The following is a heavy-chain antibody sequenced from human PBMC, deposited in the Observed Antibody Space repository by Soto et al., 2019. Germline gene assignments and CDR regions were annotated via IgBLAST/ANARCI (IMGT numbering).Heavy chain of an antibody. V-gene: IGHV1-69*13. Sequence: SVKVSCKASGGTFRIYAINWVRQAPGQGLEWMRGIIPLLNSTNYVQKFQGRVAITADESTSTAYMELSSLKSEDTAVYYCARERGKFQLLHRFDYWGPGTLVTVSS. CDR1: GGTFRIYA. CDR3: ARERGKFQLLHRFDY. J-gene: IGHJ4*02. D-gene: IGHD1-26*01. CDR2: IIPLLNST.